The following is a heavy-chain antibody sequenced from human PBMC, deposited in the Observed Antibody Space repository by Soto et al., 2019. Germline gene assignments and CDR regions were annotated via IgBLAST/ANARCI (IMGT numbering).Heavy chain of an antibody. Sequence: QVQLVQSGAEVKKPGSSVKVSCKAPGGTFSTYAISWVRQAPGQGLEWMGGVIPIFGTPKYAQKFQGRVTMTADESTSTGYMELRSRRSADTALYSCARSQGGSSSLDIYYYYYYGMDVWGQGTTVTVSS. CDR1: GGTFSTYA. J-gene: IGHJ6*02. CDR2: VIPIFGTP. D-gene: IGHD2-15*01. V-gene: IGHV1-69*01. CDR3: ARSQGGSSSLDIYYYYYYGMDV.